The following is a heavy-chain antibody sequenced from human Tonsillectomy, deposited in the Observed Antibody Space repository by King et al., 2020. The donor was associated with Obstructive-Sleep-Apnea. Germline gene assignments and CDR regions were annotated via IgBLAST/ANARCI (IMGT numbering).Heavy chain of an antibody. CDR1: GGSVSSGGYY. Sequence: VQLQESGTGLVKPSETLSLTCTGSGGSVSSGGYYWTWIRQPPGKGLEWIGHIYYSGSTNYNPSLKSRVTISADTSKNQFSLKLSSVTAADTAVYYCARGYSGSFGPYFDYWGQGTLVTVSS. J-gene: IGHJ4*02. D-gene: IGHD1-26*01. CDR2: IYYSGST. V-gene: IGHV4-61*08. CDR3: ARGYSGSFGPYFDY.